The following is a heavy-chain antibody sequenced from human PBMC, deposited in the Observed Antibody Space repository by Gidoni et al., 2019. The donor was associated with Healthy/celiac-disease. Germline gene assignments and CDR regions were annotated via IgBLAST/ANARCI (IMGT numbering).Heavy chain of an antibody. J-gene: IGHJ4*02. CDR3: AKRELRYFDWLSSDFDY. CDR2: ISGSGGST. D-gene: IGHD3-9*01. Sequence: EVQLVESGGGLVQPGGSLRLSCAASGFSFSSYAMGWVRQAPGKGLEWVSAISGSGGSTYYADSVKGRFTISRDNSKNTLYLQMNSLRAEDTAVYYCAKRELRYFDWLSSDFDYWGQGTLVTVSS. V-gene: IGHV3-23*04. CDR1: GFSFSSYA.